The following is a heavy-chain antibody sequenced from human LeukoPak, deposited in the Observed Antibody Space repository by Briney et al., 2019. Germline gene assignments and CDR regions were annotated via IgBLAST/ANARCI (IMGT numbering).Heavy chain of an antibody. CDR2: ISSSSSHI. Sequence: PGGSLRLSCAASGFTFSSYSMNWVRQAPWKGLEWVSSISSSSSHIYFADSVKGRFTISRDNAKNSLYLQMNSLRVEDTAVYYCARVAKYYYGSETYYFFEHWGQGTPVTASS. D-gene: IGHD3-10*01. V-gene: IGHV3-21*01. J-gene: IGHJ4*02. CDR1: GFTFSSYS. CDR3: ARVAKYYYGSETYYFFEH.